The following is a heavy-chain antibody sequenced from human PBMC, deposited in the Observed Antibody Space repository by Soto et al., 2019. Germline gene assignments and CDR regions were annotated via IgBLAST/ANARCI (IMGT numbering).Heavy chain of an antibody. CDR3: ARGTITRYYYYYYMDV. CDR2: ISSNGGST. V-gene: IGHV3-64*01. J-gene: IGHJ6*03. Sequence: EVQLVESGGGLVQPGGSLRLSCAASGFTFSSYAMHWVRQAPGKGLEYVSAISSNGGSTYYANSVKGRFTISRDNSKNTLYLQMGSLRAEDMAVYYCARGTITRYYYYYYMDVRGKGTTVTVSS. D-gene: IGHD5-12*01. CDR1: GFTFSSYA.